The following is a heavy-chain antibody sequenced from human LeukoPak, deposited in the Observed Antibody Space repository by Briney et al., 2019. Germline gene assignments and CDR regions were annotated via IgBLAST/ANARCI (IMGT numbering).Heavy chain of an antibody. CDR3: TRRGSGKSFYYMDV. Sequence: LRLFCTTSSFTFVSHTMNWVRQAPGKGLEWVTSISSTVPNIYYADSLEGRFTISRDNAENSVSLQMASLRVGDTAVYYCTRRGSGKSFYYMDVWGKGTTVTVS. CDR2: ISSTVPNI. V-gene: IGHV3-21*01. D-gene: IGHD3-16*01. J-gene: IGHJ6*03. CDR1: SFTFVSHT.